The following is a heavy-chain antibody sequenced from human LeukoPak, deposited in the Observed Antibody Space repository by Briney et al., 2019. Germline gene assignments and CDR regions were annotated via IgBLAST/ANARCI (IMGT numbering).Heavy chain of an antibody. V-gene: IGHV3-48*04. Sequence: GGSLRLSCAASGFTFSTYFMHWVRQAPGKGLEWISSSSSAIYYADSVKGRFTISRDNAKNSLYLQMNSLRAEDTAVYYCAREGGSHDAFDIWGQGTMVTVSS. CDR3: AREGGSHDAFDI. J-gene: IGHJ3*02. D-gene: IGHD5-12*01. CDR1: GFTFSTYF. CDR2: SSSSSAI.